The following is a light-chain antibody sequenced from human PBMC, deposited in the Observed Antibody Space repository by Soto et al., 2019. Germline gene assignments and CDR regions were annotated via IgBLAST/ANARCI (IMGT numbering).Light chain of an antibody. J-gene: IGLJ1*01. CDR1: SSDVGGYNY. CDR3: SSYTSSSTLV. CDR2: DVS. Sequence: QSALTQPASVSGSPGQSITISCTGTSSDVGGYNYVSWYQQHPGKAPKLMIYDVSNRPSGVSNRFSGSKSGNTASLTISGFQAEHEAHYYFSSYTSSSTLVFGTGTKLTVL. V-gene: IGLV2-14*03.